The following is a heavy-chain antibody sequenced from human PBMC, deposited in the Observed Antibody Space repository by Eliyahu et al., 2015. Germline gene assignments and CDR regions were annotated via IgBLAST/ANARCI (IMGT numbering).Heavy chain of an antibody. J-gene: IGHJ5*02. V-gene: IGHV3-66*02. CDR1: GFTVSSNY. D-gene: IGHD2-15*01. CDR2: IYSGGST. CDR3: ARGQYCSGGSCYLNWFDP. Sequence: QLVESGGGLVQPGGSLRLSCAASGFTVSSNYMSWVRQAPGKGLEWVSVIYSGGSTYYADSVKGRFTISRDNSKNTLYLQMNSLRAEDTAVYYCARGQYCSGGSCYLNWFDPWGQGTLVTVSS.